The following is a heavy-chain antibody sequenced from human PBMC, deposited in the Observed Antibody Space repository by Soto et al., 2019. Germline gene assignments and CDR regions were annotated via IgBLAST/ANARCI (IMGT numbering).Heavy chain of an antibody. D-gene: IGHD1-26*01. V-gene: IGHV3-23*01. CDR1: VFPFGANA. CDR2: LSNTGRRT. Sequence: GGSLRLSCVVSVFPFGANAMSWVRRAPGNGLEWVSGLSNTGRRTSYADSVKGRFNISRDNSENTVYLQMNSLRVEDTAVYYCATEMGATQGPFDSWGQGTLVTVSS. CDR3: ATEMGATQGPFDS. J-gene: IGHJ4*02.